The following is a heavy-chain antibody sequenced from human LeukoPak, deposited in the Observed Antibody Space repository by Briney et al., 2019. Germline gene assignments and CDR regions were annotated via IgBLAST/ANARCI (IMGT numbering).Heavy chain of an antibody. CDR1: GYTFTSYG. D-gene: IGHD6-19*01. CDR3: ARVLAVAGHYYYYGMDV. CDR2: ISAYNGNT. V-gene: IGHV1-18*01. J-gene: IGHJ6*02. Sequence: ASVKVSCKASGYTFTSYGISWVRQAPGQGREGMGWISAYNGNTNYAQKLQGRVTMTTDTSTSTAYMELRSLRSDDTAEYYCARVLAVAGHYYYYGMDVWGQGTTVTVSS.